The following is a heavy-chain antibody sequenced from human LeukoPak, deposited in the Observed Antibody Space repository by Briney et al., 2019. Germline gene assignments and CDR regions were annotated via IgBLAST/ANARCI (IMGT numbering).Heavy chain of an antibody. V-gene: IGHV3-53*01. J-gene: IGHJ4*02. CDR2: VYSVGST. CDR3: ATSPLAGS. D-gene: IGHD3-10*01. CDR1: EFSVGSNY. Sequence: GRSLRLSCAASEFSVGSNYMTWVRQAPGKGLEWVSVVYSVGSTYYADSVRGRFTISRDNSKNTLYLQMNSLRAEDTAVYYCATSPLAGSWGQGTLVTVSS.